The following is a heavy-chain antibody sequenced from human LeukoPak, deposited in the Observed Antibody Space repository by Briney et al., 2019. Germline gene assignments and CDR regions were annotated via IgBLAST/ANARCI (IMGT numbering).Heavy chain of an antibody. J-gene: IGHJ4*02. Sequence: GGSLRLSCAASGFAFSSYSMNRVRQAPGKGLEWVSSISSSSSYIYYADSVKGRFTISRDNAKNSLYLQMNSLRAEDTAVYYCAKGEAADFDYWGQGTLVTVSS. D-gene: IGHD2-15*01. CDR1: GFAFSSYS. CDR2: ISSSSSYI. V-gene: IGHV3-21*01. CDR3: AKGEAADFDY.